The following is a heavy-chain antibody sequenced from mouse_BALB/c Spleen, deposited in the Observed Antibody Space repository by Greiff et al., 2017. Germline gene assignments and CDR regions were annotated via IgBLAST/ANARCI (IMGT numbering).Heavy chain of an antibody. CDR3: ARRRALGLGGAMDY. D-gene: IGHD4-1*01. CDR2: ISSGSSTI. Sequence: EVQGVESGGGLVQPGGSRKLSCAASGFTFSSFGMHWVRQAPEKGLEWVAYISSGSSTIYYADTVKGRFTISRDNPKNTLFLQMTSLRSEDTAMYYCARRRALGLGGAMDYWGQGTSVTVSS. CDR1: GFTFSSFG. J-gene: IGHJ4*01. V-gene: IGHV5-17*02.